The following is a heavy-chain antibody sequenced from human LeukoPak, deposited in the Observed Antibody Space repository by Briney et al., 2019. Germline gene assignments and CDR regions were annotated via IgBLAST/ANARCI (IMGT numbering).Heavy chain of an antibody. J-gene: IGHJ4*02. Sequence: ASVKVSCKASGYTFTGYYMHWVRQAPGQGLEWMGWINPNSGGTNYAQKFQGRVTMTRDTSISTAYMELSRLRSDDTAVYYCARSPRGVIITYDYWDQATLVTVSS. CDR1: GYTFTGYY. CDR2: INPNSGGT. V-gene: IGHV1-2*02. D-gene: IGHD3-10*01. CDR3: ARSPRGVIITYDY.